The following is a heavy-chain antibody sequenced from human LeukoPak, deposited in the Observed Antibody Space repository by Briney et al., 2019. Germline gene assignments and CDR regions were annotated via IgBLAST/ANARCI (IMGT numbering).Heavy chain of an antibody. Sequence: SGGSLRLSCAASGFTFDDYAMHWVRRAPGKGLEWVSDISWNSGRTGYADSVKGRFTISRDNARNSLYLQMNSLRAEDTALYYCAKDMWSNSWEYPFDYWGQGTLVTVSS. D-gene: IGHD6-13*01. J-gene: IGHJ4*01. V-gene: IGHV3-9*01. CDR2: ISWNSGRT. CDR1: GFTFDDYA. CDR3: AKDMWSNSWEYPFDY.